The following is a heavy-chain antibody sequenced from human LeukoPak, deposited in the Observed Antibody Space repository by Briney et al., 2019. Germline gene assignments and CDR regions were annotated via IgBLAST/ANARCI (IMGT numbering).Heavy chain of an antibody. CDR2: IYDSGST. CDR3: ARVGSFRITMIVVATGAFDI. Sequence: PSETLSLTCTVSGGSISSGDYYWSWIRQPPGKGLEWIGYIYDSGSTYYNPFLKSRVTISVDTSKNQFSLKLSSVTAADTAVYYCARVGSFRITMIVVATGAFDIWGQGTMVTV. V-gene: IGHV4-30-4*01. J-gene: IGHJ3*02. D-gene: IGHD3-22*01. CDR1: GGSISSGDYY.